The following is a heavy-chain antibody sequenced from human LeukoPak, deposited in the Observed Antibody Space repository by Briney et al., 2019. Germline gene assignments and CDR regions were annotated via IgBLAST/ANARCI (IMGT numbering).Heavy chain of an antibody. CDR1: GDSVSGISFY. Sequence: SETLSLTCTVSGDSVSGISFYWSWIRQPPGKGLQYIGYIQYSGSTNYNPSLKSRVTISVDTSKNQFSLKLSSVTAADTAVYYCARLDYYDSSGTYDYRGQRTLVTVSS. V-gene: IGHV4-61*01. CDR2: IQYSGST. D-gene: IGHD3-22*01. J-gene: IGHJ4*02. CDR3: ARLDYYDSSGTYDY.